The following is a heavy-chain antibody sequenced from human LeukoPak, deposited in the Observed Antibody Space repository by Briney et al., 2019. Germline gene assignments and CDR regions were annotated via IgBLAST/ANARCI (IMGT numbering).Heavy chain of an antibody. D-gene: IGHD1-14*01. CDR3: ARSRTSSPYDKNLNF. CDR2: VSSSINYI. Sequence: GGSLRLSCAASGFTFSSFTMSWIREAPGKGLEWVSSVSSSINYIYHADSVKGRFTISRDDAQNSVYLQMNSLKDEDTAVYYCARSRTSSPYDKNLNFWGQGTLVIVSS. V-gene: IGHV3-21*01. J-gene: IGHJ4*02. CDR1: GFTFSSFT.